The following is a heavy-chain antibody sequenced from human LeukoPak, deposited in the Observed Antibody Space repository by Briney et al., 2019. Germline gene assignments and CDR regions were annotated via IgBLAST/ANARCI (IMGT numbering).Heavy chain of an antibody. CDR1: GYTLTSYY. J-gene: IGHJ6*02. Sequence: ASVTVSCTASGYTLTSYYLHWVRQAPGQGLEWMAIINPSGGSTSHAQKFQGRVTMTRDTSASTVYMELSGLRSEDTAVYYCAGPNNQQQLVLSHYYYGMDVWGQGTTVTVSS. CDR3: AGPNNQQQLVLSHYYYGMDV. D-gene: IGHD6-13*01. CDR2: INPSGGST. V-gene: IGHV1-46*01.